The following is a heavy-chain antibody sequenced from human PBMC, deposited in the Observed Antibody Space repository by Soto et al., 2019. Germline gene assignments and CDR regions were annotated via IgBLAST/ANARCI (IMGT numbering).Heavy chain of an antibody. J-gene: IGHJ4*02. V-gene: IGHV1-18*01. CDR2: ISAYNGNT. D-gene: IGHD2-2*01. Sequence: QVQLVQSGAEVKKPGASVKVSCKASGYTFTSYGISWVRQAPGQGLEWMGWISAYNGNTNYAQKLQGRVTMTTDISTSTAYMELRSLRSDDTAVYYCARVSFFGPDIVVVPAASFDYWGQGTLVTVSS. CDR1: GYTFTSYG. CDR3: ARVSFFGPDIVVVPAASFDY.